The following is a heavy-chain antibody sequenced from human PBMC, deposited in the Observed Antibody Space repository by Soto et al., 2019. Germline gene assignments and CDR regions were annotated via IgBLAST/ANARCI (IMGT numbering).Heavy chain of an antibody. J-gene: IGHJ4*02. V-gene: IGHV4-34*01. CDR1: GGSFSGYY. CDR3: ARYIPPGDYFDY. CDR2: INHSGST. D-gene: IGHD3-10*01. Sequence: KPSETLSLTCAVYGGSFSGYYWSWIRQPPGKGLEWIGEINHSGSTNYNPSLKSRVTISVDTSKNQFSLKLSSVTAADTAVYYCARYIPPGDYFDYWGQGTLVTVSS.